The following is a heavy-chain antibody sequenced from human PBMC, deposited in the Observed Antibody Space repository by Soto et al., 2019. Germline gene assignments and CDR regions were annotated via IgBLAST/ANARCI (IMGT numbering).Heavy chain of an antibody. J-gene: IGHJ3*02. CDR2: IYYSGST. CDR1: GGSVNSGSYY. D-gene: IGHD2-15*01. V-gene: IGHV4-61*01. CDR3: ARDYWATSAAFDI. Sequence: PSETLSLTCTVSGGSVNSGSYYWSWIRQPPGKGLEWIGYIYYSGSTKYNPSLKSRVTTSVDTSQNQLSLKLSSVTAADTAVYYCARDYWATSAAFDIWGQGTMVTVSS.